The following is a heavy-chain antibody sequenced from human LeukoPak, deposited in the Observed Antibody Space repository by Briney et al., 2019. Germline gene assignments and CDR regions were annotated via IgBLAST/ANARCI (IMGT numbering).Heavy chain of an antibody. CDR1: GFAFSSYW. CDR3: ARLGGSYYTY. V-gene: IGHV3-7*01. D-gene: IGHD1-26*01. J-gene: IGHJ4*02. Sequence: GGSLRLSCVASGFAFSSYWMSWVRQAPGKGMEWVANIKQDGGEKYYVDSVKGRFTISRDNAKNSLFLQMNSLRVEDTAVYYCARLGGSYYTYWGQGTLVTVSS. CDR2: IKQDGGEK.